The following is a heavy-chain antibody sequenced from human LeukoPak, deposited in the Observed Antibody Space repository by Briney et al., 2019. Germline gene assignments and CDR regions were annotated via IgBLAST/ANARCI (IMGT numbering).Heavy chain of an antibody. J-gene: IGHJ5*02. CDR2: IYYSGST. CDR3: ARVGKYQLLSVWFDP. D-gene: IGHD2-2*01. CDR1: GGSISSSSYY. V-gene: IGHV4-39*07. Sequence: PSETLSLTCTVSGGSISSSSYYWGWIRQPPGKGLEWIGSIYYSGSTYYNPSLKSRVTISVDTSKNQFSLKLSSVTAADTAVYYCARVGKYQLLSVWFDPWGQGTLVTVSS.